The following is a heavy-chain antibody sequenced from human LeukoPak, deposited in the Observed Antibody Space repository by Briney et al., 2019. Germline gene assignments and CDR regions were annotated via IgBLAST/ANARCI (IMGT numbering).Heavy chain of an antibody. J-gene: IGHJ4*02. CDR2: IKQDGSEK. Sequence: PGGSLRLSCAASGFSFTTYWMGWVRQAPGKGLEWVANIKQDGSEKYYVDSVKGRFTISRDNAKNSLYLQMNSLRAEDTAVYYCARGGWWLYYFDYWGQGTLVTVSS. V-gene: IGHV3-7*01. D-gene: IGHD2-15*01. CDR1: GFSFTTYW. CDR3: ARGGWWLYYFDY.